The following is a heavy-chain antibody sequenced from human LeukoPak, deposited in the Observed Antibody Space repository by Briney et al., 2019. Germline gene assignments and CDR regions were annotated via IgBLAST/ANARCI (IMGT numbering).Heavy chain of an antibody. Sequence: GGSLRLSCAASGFTFTKYSMHWVRQTPGKGLEWVSYISSGSTTIYYADSVKGRFTISRDNAKNSLYLQMNSLRAEDTAVYYCARRESTTMVRGGVDYWGQGTLVTVSS. V-gene: IGHV3-48*01. CDR1: GFTFTKYS. CDR2: ISSGSTTI. J-gene: IGHJ4*02. D-gene: IGHD3-10*01. CDR3: ARRESTTMVRGGVDY.